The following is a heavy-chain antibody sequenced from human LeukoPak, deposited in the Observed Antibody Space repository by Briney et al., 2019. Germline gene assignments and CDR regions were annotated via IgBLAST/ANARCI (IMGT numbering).Heavy chain of an antibody. J-gene: IGHJ4*02. V-gene: IGHV3-64D*09. D-gene: IGHD3-3*01. Sequence: GGSLRLSCSASGFTFSTYAMRWVRQAPGKGLEYVSAISANGDNTYYADSVKGRFSISRDNSKNTLYLQMSSLRAEDTAVFYCVKVFWSGYYDYWGQGTLVTVSS. CDR2: ISANGDNT. CDR1: GFTFSTYA. CDR3: VKVFWSGYYDY.